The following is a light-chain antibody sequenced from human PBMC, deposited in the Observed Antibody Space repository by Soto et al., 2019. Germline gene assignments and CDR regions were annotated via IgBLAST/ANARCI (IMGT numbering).Light chain of an antibody. J-gene: IGLJ1*01. Sequence: SVLTQPPPPSRSPGQSVALSRTGNSNEVGDYNSVSWYQQHPGKAPKLIIYEVTKRPSGVPDRFSGSKSGNTASLTVSGLQAEDEGDYYCSSYAGSYNLYVFGTGTKVTVL. CDR3: SSYAGSYNLYV. V-gene: IGLV2-8*01. CDR1: SNEVGDYNS. CDR2: EVT.